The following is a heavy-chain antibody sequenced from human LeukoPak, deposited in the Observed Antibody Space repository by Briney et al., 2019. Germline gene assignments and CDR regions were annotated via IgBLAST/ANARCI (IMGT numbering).Heavy chain of an antibody. CDR3: ARGPLSGYLDYFDY. CDR1: GGSISSSSYY. D-gene: IGHD5-12*01. J-gene: IGHJ4*02. Sequence: SETLSLTCTVSGGSISSSSYYWGWIRQPPGKGLEWIGSIYYSGSTYYNPSLKSRVTISVDTSKNQFSLKLSSVTAADTAVYYCARGPLSGYLDYFDYWGQGTVVTVSS. V-gene: IGHV4-39*07. CDR2: IYYSGST.